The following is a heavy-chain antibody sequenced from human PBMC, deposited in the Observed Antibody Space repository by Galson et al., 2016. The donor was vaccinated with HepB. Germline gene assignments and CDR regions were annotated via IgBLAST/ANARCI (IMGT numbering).Heavy chain of an antibody. V-gene: IGHV3-23*01. J-gene: IGHJ4*02. CDR1: GFIFSNYA. CDR3: AKKWSYGDYSFFDY. D-gene: IGHD4-17*01. CDR2: ISDSAGST. Sequence: SLRLSCAASGFIFSNYAMSWVRQAPGKGLEWVSGISDSAGSTYFADSVKGRFTISSDNSKNTLYLQMNRLRAEDTAVYYCAKKWSYGDYSFFDYWGQGTLVTVSS.